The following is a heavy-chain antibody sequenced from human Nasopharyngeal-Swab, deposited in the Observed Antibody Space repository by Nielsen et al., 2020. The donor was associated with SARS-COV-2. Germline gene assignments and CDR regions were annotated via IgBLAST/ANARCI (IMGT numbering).Heavy chain of an antibody. J-gene: IGHJ4*02. CDR2: FDPQEGKT. Sequence: ASVKVSCKISGYTLTDLGMHWVRRGPGKGPEWMGGFDPQEGKTIYAEEFQGRVTMTEDTGTHTAYMELSSLMSGDPAVYYCAATVLSRLQGTAPHLDYWGQGTHVTVSS. D-gene: IGHD1-1*01. V-gene: IGHV1-24*01. CDR1: GYTLTDLG. CDR3: AATVLSRLQGTAPHLDY.